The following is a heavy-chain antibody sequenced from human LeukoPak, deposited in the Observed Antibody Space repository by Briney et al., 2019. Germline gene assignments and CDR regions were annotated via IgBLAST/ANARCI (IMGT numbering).Heavy chain of an antibody. J-gene: IGHJ3*02. D-gene: IGHD1-26*01. V-gene: IGHV3-74*01. CDR1: GXPFSRTW. CDR2: INGGGSDT. Sequence: GGSLRLSCAASGXPFSRTWMHWVRQAPGRGLVWVSRINGGGSDTIYADSVRGRFTISRDDAKSTLFLQMNSLRAEDTAVYYCARAVGSGSLDIWGQGTMVTVSS. CDR3: ARAVGSGSLDI.